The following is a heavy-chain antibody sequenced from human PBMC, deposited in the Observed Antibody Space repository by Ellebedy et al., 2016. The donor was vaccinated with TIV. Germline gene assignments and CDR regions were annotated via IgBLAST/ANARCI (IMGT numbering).Heavy chain of an antibody. V-gene: IGHV3-30-3*01. D-gene: IGHD2-21*02. CDR3: AIRGRSCGGGDCYHEYFEF. CDR1: GFTFSSYA. Sequence: PGGSLRLSCAASGFTFSSYAMHWVRQAPGKGLEWVAVISYDGSNKYYADSVKGRFTIARDNSKKTLFLQMNSLRVEDTAVYYCAIRGRSCGGGDCYHEYFEFWGQGTLVTVSS. J-gene: IGHJ1*01. CDR2: ISYDGSNK.